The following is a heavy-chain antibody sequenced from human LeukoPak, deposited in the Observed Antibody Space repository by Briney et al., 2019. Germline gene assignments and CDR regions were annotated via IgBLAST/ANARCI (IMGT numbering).Heavy chain of an antibody. CDR2: INHSGST. CDR3: ARSSYLPPRTPSY. V-gene: IGHV4-34*01. J-gene: IGHJ4*02. Sequence: PSETLSLTCAVYGGSFSGYYWSWIRQPPGKGLEWIGEINHSGSTNYNPSLKSRVTISVDTSKNQFSLKLSSVTAADTAVYYCARSSYLPPRTPSYWGQGTLVTVSS. D-gene: IGHD2-21*01. CDR1: GGSFSGYY.